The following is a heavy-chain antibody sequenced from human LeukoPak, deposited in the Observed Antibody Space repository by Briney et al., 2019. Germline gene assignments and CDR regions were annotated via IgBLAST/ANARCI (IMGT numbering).Heavy chain of an antibody. CDR1: GFTFSDYY. CDR3: ARGEGIAAAGIAVDY. J-gene: IGHJ4*02. V-gene: IGHV3-11*06. D-gene: IGHD6-13*01. Sequence: GGSLRLSCAASGFTFSDYYMSWIRQAPGKGLEWVSYISSSSSYTNYADSVKGRFTISRDNAKNSLYLQMNSLRAEDTAVYYCARGEGIAAAGIAVDYWGRGTLVTVSS. CDR2: ISSSSSYT.